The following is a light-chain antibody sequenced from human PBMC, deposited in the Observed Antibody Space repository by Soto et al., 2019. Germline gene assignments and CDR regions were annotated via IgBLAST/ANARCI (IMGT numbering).Light chain of an antibody. V-gene: IGKV3-20*01. J-gene: IGKJ1*01. Sequence: EIVLTQSPGTLSLSPGERATLSCRASQSVSSTYLAWYQQKPGQAPRLLIYGASSRATGIPDRFSGGGSGTDFTLTISRLEPEDFAVYYCQQYGSSPTAVAFGQGTRVEIK. CDR2: GAS. CDR3: QQYGSSPTAVA. CDR1: QSVSSTY.